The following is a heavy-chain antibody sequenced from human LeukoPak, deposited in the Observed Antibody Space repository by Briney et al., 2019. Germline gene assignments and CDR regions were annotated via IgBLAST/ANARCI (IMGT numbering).Heavy chain of an antibody. CDR2: IRYDGSNK. Sequence: GGSLRLSCAASGFTFSSYGMHWVRQAPGKGLERVAFIRYDGSNKYYADSVKGRFTTSRDNSKNTLYLQMNSLRAEDTAVYYCAKPDSSGYYSAVYDYWGQGTLVTVSS. D-gene: IGHD3-22*01. V-gene: IGHV3-30*02. J-gene: IGHJ4*02. CDR3: AKPDSSGYYSAVYDY. CDR1: GFTFSSYG.